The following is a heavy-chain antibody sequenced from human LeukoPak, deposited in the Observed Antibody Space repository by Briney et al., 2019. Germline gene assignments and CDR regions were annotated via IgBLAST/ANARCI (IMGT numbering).Heavy chain of an antibody. Sequence: ASVKVSCKASGGTFSSYAISWVRQAPGQGLEWMGGIIPIFGTANYAQKFQGRVTITADESTSTAYMELSSLRSEDTAVYYCATGGVVVPAAIGNWFDPWGQGTLVTVSS. D-gene: IGHD2-2*02. CDR3: ATGGVVVPAAIGNWFDP. V-gene: IGHV1-69*13. CDR2: IIPIFGTA. J-gene: IGHJ5*02. CDR1: GGTFSSYA.